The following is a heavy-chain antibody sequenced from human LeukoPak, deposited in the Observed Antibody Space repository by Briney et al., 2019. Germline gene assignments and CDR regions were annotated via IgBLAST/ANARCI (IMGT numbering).Heavy chain of an antibody. CDR1: GYIFTNYW. J-gene: IGHJ5*02. Sequence: GESLKISCKGSGYIFTNYWINWVRQMPGKGLEWMGVIYPGNSDVRYNPSIQGQVTISADKSISAAYLQWSSLKTSDTAMYYCVRIPNTAPPPNWFDPWGQGTLVTVSS. V-gene: IGHV5-51*01. CDR3: VRIPNTAPPPNWFDP. CDR2: IYPGNSDV. D-gene: IGHD2-15*01.